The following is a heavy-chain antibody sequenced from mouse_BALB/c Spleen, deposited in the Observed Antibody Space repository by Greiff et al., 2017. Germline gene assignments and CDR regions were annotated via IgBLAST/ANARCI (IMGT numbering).Heavy chain of an antibody. Sequence: EVQGVESGGGLVKPGGSLKLSCAASGFAFSSYDMPWVRQTPEQRLEWVAYISSGGGSTYYTDTVKGRFTITRDNAKNTPYLQMSSLKSEDTAMYYCASSRSYVRFAYWGQGTLVTVSA. J-gene: IGHJ3*01. CDR1: GFAFSSYD. CDR3: ASSRSYVRFAY. D-gene: IGHD1-1*01. CDR2: ISSGGGST. V-gene: IGHV5-12-1*01.